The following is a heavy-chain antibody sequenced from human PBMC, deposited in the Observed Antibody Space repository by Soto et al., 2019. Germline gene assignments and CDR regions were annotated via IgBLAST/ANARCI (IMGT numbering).Heavy chain of an antibody. CDR3: ARALAMVPYYFDY. J-gene: IGHJ4*02. D-gene: IGHD5-18*01. CDR2: TYFRSKWYN. CDR1: GDSVSSNSAA. Sequence: SQTLSLTCAISGDSVSSNSAAWNWIRQSPLRGLEWLGRTYFRSKWYNDYAVSVKSRKTINPDTSKNQFSLQLNSVTPEDTAVYYCARALAMVPYYFDYWGQGTLVTVSS. V-gene: IGHV6-1*01.